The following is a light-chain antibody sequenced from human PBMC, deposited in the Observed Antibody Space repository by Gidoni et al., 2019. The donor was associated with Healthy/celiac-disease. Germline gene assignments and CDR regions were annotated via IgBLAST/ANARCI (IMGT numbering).Light chain of an antibody. CDR1: SGSIASNY. J-gene: IGLJ3*02. CDR3: QSDDSSNRV. Sequence: NFMLTQPHSVSQSPGKTVTISCTRSSGSIASNYVQWYQQRPGSAPTTVIYEDNQRPSGVPDRFSGSIDSSSNSASLTISGLKTEDEADYYCQSDDSSNRVCGGGTKLTVL. V-gene: IGLV6-57*04. CDR2: EDN.